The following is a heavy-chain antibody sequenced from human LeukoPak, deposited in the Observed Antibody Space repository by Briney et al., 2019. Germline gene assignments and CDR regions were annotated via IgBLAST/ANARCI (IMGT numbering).Heavy chain of an antibody. D-gene: IGHD4-11*01. CDR3: AADAGTDYFDP. CDR2: VRSKAYSYAT. Sequence: GGSLRLSCAASGFTFSSYEMNWVRQASGKGLEWVGRVRSKAYSYATTYAASVKGRFTISRDDSKNTAYLQMNSLKTEDTAVYYCAADAGTDYFDPWGQGTLVTVSS. CDR1: GFTFSSYE. J-gene: IGHJ5*02. V-gene: IGHV3-73*01.